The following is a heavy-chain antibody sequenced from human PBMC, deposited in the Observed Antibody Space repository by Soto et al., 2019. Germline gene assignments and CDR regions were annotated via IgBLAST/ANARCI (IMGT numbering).Heavy chain of an antibody. J-gene: IGHJ4*02. D-gene: IGHD3-9*01. V-gene: IGHV1-2*02. CDR2: ISPKSGVT. CDR3: ARPPGYISDWYYFDL. CDR1: GYSFINYY. Sequence: ASVKVSCKASGYSFINYYTHWVRRAPGQGFEWMVRISPKSGVTDYAQKFQGRVSLTWDTSLNTAYMELSSLMSEDTAVYYCARPPGYISDWYYFDLWGQGTQVTAPQ.